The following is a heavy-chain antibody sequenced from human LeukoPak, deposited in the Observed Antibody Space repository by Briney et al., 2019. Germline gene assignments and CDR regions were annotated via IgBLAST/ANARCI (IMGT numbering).Heavy chain of an antibody. CDR2: IIPIFGTA. CDR1: GGTFSSYA. J-gene: IGHJ6*03. V-gene: IGHV1-69*05. CDR3: ARGTAMVTYYYYYMDV. D-gene: IGHD5-18*01. Sequence: ASVKVSCKASGGTFSSYAISWVRQAPGQGLEWMGGIIPIFGTANYAQKFQGRVTITTDESTSTAYMELSSLRSEDTAVYYCARGTAMVTYYYYYMDVWGKGTTVTVSS.